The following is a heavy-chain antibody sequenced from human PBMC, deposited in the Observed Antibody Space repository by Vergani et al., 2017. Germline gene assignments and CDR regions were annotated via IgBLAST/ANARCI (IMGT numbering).Heavy chain of an antibody. V-gene: IGHV4-38-2*02. CDR1: DYSISSNYH. D-gene: IGHD3/OR15-3a*01. CDR2: MHHSGGK. CDR3: ARQFWDSEGIGAFET. J-gene: IGHJ3*02. Sequence: QVQLQESGPGLVKPSETLSLTCNVSDYSISSNYHWGWIRQPPGKGLEWIGSMHHSGGKYYNPSLKGRVSISLDTSKNQVFLSLTSVTAADTAVYYCARQFWDSEGIGAFETWGRGTEVSVSS.